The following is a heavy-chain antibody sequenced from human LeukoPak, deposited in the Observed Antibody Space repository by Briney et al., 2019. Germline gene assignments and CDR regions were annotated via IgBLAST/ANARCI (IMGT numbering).Heavy chain of an antibody. D-gene: IGHD6-13*01. Sequence: GGSLRLSCAASGFTFSSYAMSWVRQAPGKGLEWVSAISGSGGSTYYADSVKGRFTISRDNSKNTLYLQMNSLRAEDTAVYYCAKDRRRGGYSSSWYYFDYWGQGTLVTVSS. J-gene: IGHJ4*02. CDR2: ISGSGGST. CDR3: AKDRRRGGYSSSWYYFDY. V-gene: IGHV3-23*01. CDR1: GFTFSSYA.